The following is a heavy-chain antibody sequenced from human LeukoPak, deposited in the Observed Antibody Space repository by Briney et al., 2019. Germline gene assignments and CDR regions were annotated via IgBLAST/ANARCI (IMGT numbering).Heavy chain of an antibody. CDR3: ARGDDFGSGSSVDY. Sequence: RASVKVSCKASGYTFTDYFMHWVRQAPGQGLEWMGWINPDSGATNYAQKFQGRVTMTRDTSIRTAYMDLSRLKSDDTAVYYCARGDDFGSGSSVDYWGQGTLVNVFS. J-gene: IGHJ4*02. D-gene: IGHD3-10*01. V-gene: IGHV1-2*02. CDR1: GYTFTDYF. CDR2: INPDSGAT.